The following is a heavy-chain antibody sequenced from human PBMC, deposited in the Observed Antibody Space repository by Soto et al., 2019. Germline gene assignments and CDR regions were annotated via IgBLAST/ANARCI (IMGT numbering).Heavy chain of an antibody. CDR2: IYHSEST. CDR1: GDSFSSSSYY. V-gene: IGHV4-39*01. D-gene: IGHD3-10*01. J-gene: IGHJ4*02. CDR3: ARGFAPFDS. Sequence: SETLSLTCTVSGDSFSSSSYYWGWIRQPPGKGLECIVTIYHSESTFYNPSLRSRVTISVDTSKNQFSLQLSSVTAADTSVYYCARGFAPFDSWGQGILVTVSS.